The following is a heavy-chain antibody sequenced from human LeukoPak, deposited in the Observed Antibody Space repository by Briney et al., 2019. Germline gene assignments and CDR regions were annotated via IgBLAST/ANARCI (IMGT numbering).Heavy chain of an antibody. V-gene: IGHV1-18*01. Sequence: ASVTVSFTASGYTFTSYGISWVRQAPGQELEWMGWISAYNGNTNYAQKLQGRVTMTTDTSTSTAYMELRSLRSDDTAVYYCAREGIAADFDYWGQGTLVTVSS. CDR1: GYTFTSYG. J-gene: IGHJ4*02. CDR2: ISAYNGNT. CDR3: AREGIAADFDY. D-gene: IGHD6-13*01.